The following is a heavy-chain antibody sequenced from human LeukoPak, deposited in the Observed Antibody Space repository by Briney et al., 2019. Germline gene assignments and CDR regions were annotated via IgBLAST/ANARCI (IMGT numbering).Heavy chain of an antibody. CDR3: AKDPLRYDSSGFYGMDV. CDR1: GFTFSKYG. Sequence: PGRSLRLSCAASGFTFSKYGMHWVRQAPGKGLEWVAIIWLDGSEEYYADSVKGRFTISRDNSKDTLYLQLNSLRAEDTAVYYCAKDPLRYDSSGFYGMDVWGQGTTVTVSS. J-gene: IGHJ6*02. V-gene: IGHV3-33*06. CDR2: IWLDGSEE. D-gene: IGHD3-22*01.